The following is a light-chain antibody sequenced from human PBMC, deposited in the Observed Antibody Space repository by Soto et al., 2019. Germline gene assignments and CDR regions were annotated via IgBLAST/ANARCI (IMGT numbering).Light chain of an antibody. CDR2: DAS. J-gene: IGKJ4*01. Sequence: DIWMTQSPSSLSASVGDRVAITCQASRDITDYLNWYQQKPGKAPKLLIYDASKLETGVPSRFSGSGSGTDFTLTITSLQPEDIATYYCQQFDNVPLTFGGGTKVDIK. CDR1: RDITDY. CDR3: QQFDNVPLT. V-gene: IGKV1-33*01.